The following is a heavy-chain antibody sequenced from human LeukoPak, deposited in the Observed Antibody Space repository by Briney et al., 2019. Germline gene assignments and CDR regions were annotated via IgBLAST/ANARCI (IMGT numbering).Heavy chain of an antibody. D-gene: IGHD6-19*01. Sequence: ASVKVSCKASGSAFTGYSMLCVRQAPGQGLEWIGWINPHRGGTKYAQKFQGGVTMTRDTSISTAYLELSRVRYNHTPVYYCARGLPGIAVAGSDYWGQGTLVTVSS. J-gene: IGHJ4*02. CDR1: GSAFTGYS. V-gene: IGHV1-2*02. CDR2: INPHRGGT. CDR3: ARGLPGIAVAGSDY.